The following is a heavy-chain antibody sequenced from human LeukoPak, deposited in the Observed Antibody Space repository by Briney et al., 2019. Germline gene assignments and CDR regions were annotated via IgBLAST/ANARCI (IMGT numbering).Heavy chain of an antibody. CDR2: IKSKTDGGTT. J-gene: IGHJ4*02. V-gene: IGHV3-15*01. D-gene: IGHD3-10*01. CDR1: GFNFNNAW. CDR3: TTEAMVRGVIIKGVDY. Sequence: PGGSLRLSCAASGFNFNNAWMNWVRQAPGKGLEWVGRIKSKTDGGTTDYAAPVKGRFTISRDDSKNTLYLQMNSLKTEDTAVYYCTTEAMVRGVIIKGVDYWGQGTLVTVSS.